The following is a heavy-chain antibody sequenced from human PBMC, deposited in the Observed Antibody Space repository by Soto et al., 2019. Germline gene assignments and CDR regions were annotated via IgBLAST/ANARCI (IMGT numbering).Heavy chain of an antibody. CDR2: IYYSGST. D-gene: IGHD3-22*01. V-gene: IGHV4-31*03. J-gene: IGHJ4*02. CDR1: GGPISSGGYY. CDR3: ARGPLRSGYDSSYPLDY. Sequence: PSETLSLTCTVSGGPISSGGYYWSWIRQHPGKGLEWIGYIYYSGSTYYNKSLKSRVTISVDTSKNQFSLKLSSVTAADTAVYYCARGPLRSGYDSSYPLDYWGQGTLVTVSS.